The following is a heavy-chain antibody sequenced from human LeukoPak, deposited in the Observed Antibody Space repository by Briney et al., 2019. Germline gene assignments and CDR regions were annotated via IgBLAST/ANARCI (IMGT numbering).Heavy chain of an antibody. D-gene: IGHD4-17*01. CDR2: IIPIFGIA. Sequence: GASVKVSCKVSGYTLTELSMHWVRQAPGKGLEWMGRIIPIFGIANYAQKFQGRVTITADKSTSTAYMELSSLRSEDTAVYYCARGNYGDYTGQNWFDPWGQGTLVTVSS. CDR3: ARGNYGDYTGQNWFDP. V-gene: IGHV1-69*04. CDR1: GYTLTELS. J-gene: IGHJ5*02.